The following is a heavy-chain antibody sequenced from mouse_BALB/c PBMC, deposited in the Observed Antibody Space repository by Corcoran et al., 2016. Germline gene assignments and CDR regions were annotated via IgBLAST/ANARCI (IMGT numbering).Heavy chain of an antibody. CDR3: ARPSYYDYEFDY. V-gene: IGHV14-3*02. D-gene: IGHD2-4*01. CDR2: IDPANGNT. Sequence: EVQLQQSGAELVKPGASVKLSCTASGFNIKDTYMHWVKQRPEQGLEWIGRIDPANGNTKYDPKFQGKATITADTSSNTAYLQLSSLTSEDTAVYYCARPSYYDYEFDYWGQGTLVTVSA. J-gene: IGHJ3*01. CDR1: GFNIKDTY.